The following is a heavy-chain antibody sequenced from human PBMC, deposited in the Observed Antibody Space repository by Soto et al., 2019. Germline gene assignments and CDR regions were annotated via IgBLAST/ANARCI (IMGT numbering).Heavy chain of an antibody. CDR3: ARMVRRVIFPYQVYYYYGMDV. D-gene: IGHD3-10*01. J-gene: IGHJ6*02. Sequence: QVQLVQSGAEVKKPGSSVKVSCKASGGTFSSYAISWVRQAPGQGLEWMGGIIPIFGTANYAQKFQGRVMITADESTSTAYMELSSLRSEDTAVYYCARMVRRVIFPYQVYYYYGMDVWGQRTTVTVSS. CDR1: GGTFSSYA. V-gene: IGHV1-69*12. CDR2: IIPIFGTA.